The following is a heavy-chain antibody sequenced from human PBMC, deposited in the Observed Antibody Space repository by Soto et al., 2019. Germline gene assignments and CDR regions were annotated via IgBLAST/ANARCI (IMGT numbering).Heavy chain of an antibody. CDR3: ARDFSFGKQPFVHYYGSGSYSNPVDY. D-gene: IGHD3-10*01. Sequence: ASVKVSCKASGYTFTSYGISWVRQAPGQGLEWMGWISAYNGNTNYAQKLQGRVTMTTDTSTSTAYMELRSLRSDDTAVYYCARDFSFGKQPFVHYYGSGSYSNPVDYWG. CDR2: ISAYNGNT. CDR1: GYTFTSYG. J-gene: IGHJ4*01. V-gene: IGHV1-18*04.